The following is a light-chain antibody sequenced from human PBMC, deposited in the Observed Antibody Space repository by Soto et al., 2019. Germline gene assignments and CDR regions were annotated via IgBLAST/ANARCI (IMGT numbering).Light chain of an antibody. CDR3: QHPAYT. Sequence: EIVLTQSPATLSLSPGERATLSCRASQSVSSYLAWYHQQPGQDPRLLIYDASTRVPGISARFSGSGSVTDFTLTMNSLESAVYEVYYYQHPAYTFGQGTKLEIK. J-gene: IGKJ2*01. CDR1: QSVSSY. V-gene: IGKV3-11*01. CDR2: DAS.